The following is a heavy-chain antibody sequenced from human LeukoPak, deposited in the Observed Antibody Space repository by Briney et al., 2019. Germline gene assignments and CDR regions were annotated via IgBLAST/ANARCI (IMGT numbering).Heavy chain of an antibody. D-gene: IGHD5-18*01. J-gene: IGHJ6*02. CDR1: GFTFSSYG. V-gene: IGHV3-30*18. CDR3: AKDRGYSYGHDYYYGPDV. Sequence: PGGSLRLSCAASGFTFSSYGMHWVRQAPGKGLEWVAVTSFDGSNKYYVDSVKGRFTISRDNSKNTLYLQMNSLRAEDTAVYYCAKDRGYSYGHDYYYGPDVWGQGTTVTVSS. CDR2: TSFDGSNK.